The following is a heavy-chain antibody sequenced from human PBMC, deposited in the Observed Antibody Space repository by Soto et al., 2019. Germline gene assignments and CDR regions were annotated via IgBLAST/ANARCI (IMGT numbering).Heavy chain of an antibody. J-gene: IGHJ3*02. V-gene: IGHV4-59*06. CDR3: ARSYGSGSYYRGDAFDI. D-gene: IGHD3-10*01. CDR2: IYYSGST. Sequence: SETLSLTCTVSGGSISSYYWNWIRLPPETGLEWIGYIYYSGSTYYNPSLKSRVTISVDTSKNQFSLKLSSVTAADTAVYYCARSYGSGSYYRGDAFDIWGQGTMVTVSS. CDR1: GGSISSYY.